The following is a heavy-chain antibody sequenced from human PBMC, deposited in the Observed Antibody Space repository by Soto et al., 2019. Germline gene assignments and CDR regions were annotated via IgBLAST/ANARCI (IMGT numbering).Heavy chain of an antibody. D-gene: IGHD6-6*01. CDR1: GYSFTSYW. CDR3: ARHQKYSSSVAARNYGMDV. CDR2: IDPSDSYT. Sequence: PGESLKISCKGSGYSFTSYWISWVRQMPGKGLEWMGRIDPSDSYTNYSPSFQGHVTISADKSISTAYLQWSSLKASDTAMYYCARHQKYSSSVAARNYGMDVWGQGTTVTVSS. J-gene: IGHJ6*02. V-gene: IGHV5-10-1*01.